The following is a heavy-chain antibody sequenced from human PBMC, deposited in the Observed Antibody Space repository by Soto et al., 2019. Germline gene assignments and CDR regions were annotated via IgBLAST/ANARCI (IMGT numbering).Heavy chain of an antibody. J-gene: IGHJ4*02. CDR3: SRGTCTTTGRPLFYY. D-gene: IGHD2-2*01. V-gene: IGHV3-21*02. Sequence: EVQLVESGGGLVQPGGSLRLSCAASGFSFSGYSMNWVRQAPAKGLEWVASISGDSAYIYHADSLKGRFTISRDHARNSQYLQMNSLRVEDTALYYCSRGTCTTTGRPLFYYWGQGILVTVSS. CDR1: GFSFSGYS. CDR2: ISGDSAYI.